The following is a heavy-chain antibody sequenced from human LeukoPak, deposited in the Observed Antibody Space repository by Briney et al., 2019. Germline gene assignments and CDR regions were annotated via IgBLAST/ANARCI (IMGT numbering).Heavy chain of an antibody. D-gene: IGHD6-19*01. Sequence: AGGSLRLSCAASGFTFSSYAMSWVRQAPGKGLEWVSAIGGSGGSTYYADSVKGRFTISRDNSKNTLYLQMNSLRAEDTAVYYCASSRGWYGFDYWGQGTLVTVSS. V-gene: IGHV3-23*01. CDR2: IGGSGGST. J-gene: IGHJ4*02. CDR3: ASSRGWYGFDY. CDR1: GFTFSSYA.